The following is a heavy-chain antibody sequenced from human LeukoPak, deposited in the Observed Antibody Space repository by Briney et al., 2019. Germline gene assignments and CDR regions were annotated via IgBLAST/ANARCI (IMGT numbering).Heavy chain of an antibody. CDR3: ARRPPGIAAAGTGNDAFDI. CDR2: INPSGGST. Sequence: ASVKVSCKASGYTFTSYYMHWVRQAPGQGLEWMGIINPSGGSTSYAQKFQGRVTMTRDTSISTAYMELSRLRSDDTAVYYCARRPPGIAAAGTGNDAFDIWGQGTMVTVSS. D-gene: IGHD6-13*01. V-gene: IGHV1-46*01. CDR1: GYTFTSYY. J-gene: IGHJ3*02.